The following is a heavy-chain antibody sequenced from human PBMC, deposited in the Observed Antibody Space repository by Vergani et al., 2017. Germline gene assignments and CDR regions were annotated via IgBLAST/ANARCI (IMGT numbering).Heavy chain of an antibody. J-gene: IGHJ4*02. Sequence: QVQLQESGPGLVKPSETLSLTCTVSGGSISSYYWSWIRQPPGKGLEWIGYIYYSGSTNYNPSLKSRVTISVDTSKNQFSLKLSSVTAADTAGYYCARPQEGYSYGYFYWGQGTLVTVSS. CDR1: GGSISSYY. CDR2: IYYSGST. V-gene: IGHV4-59*01. D-gene: IGHD5-18*01. CDR3: ARPQEGYSYGYFY.